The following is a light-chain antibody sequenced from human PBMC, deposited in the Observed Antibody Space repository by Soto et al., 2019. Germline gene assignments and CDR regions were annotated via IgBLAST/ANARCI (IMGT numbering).Light chain of an antibody. Sequence: QSALTQPASVSGSPGQSITISCTGTSSDVGDYKYVSWYQQHPGKAPKLMIYEVRNRPSGVSNRFSGSKSGNTASLTISGLQAEDEADYYCSSYTSSSTLVFGGGTKLTVL. V-gene: IGLV2-14*03. J-gene: IGLJ2*01. CDR2: EVR. CDR3: SSYTSSSTLV. CDR1: SSDVGDYKY.